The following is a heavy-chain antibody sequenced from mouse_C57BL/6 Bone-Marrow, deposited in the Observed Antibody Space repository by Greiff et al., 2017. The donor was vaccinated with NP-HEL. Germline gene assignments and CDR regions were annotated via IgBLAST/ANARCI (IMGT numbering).Heavy chain of an antibody. V-gene: IGHV10-1*01. CDR2: IRSKSNNYAT. J-gene: IGHJ4*01. Sequence: EVKVVESGGGLVQPKGSLKLSCAASGFSFNTYAMNWVRQAPGKGLEWVARIRSKSNNYATYYADSVKDRFTISRDDSESMLYLQMNNLKTEDTAMYYCVRHLYYYGSSYEDYAMDYWGQGTSVTVSS. D-gene: IGHD1-1*01. CDR3: VRHLYYYGSSYEDYAMDY. CDR1: GFSFNTYA.